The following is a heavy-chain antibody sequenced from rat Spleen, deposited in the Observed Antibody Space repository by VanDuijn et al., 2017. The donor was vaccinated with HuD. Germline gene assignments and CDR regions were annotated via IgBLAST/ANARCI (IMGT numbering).Heavy chain of an antibody. CDR2: INSAGSA. J-gene: IGHJ2*01. D-gene: IGHD1-11*01. CDR3: ARRHYGYTDYFDY. V-gene: IGHV3-3*01. Sequence: MQLQESGPGLVKPSQSLSLTCSVTDYSITSSYRWTWIRKFPGNKLEWMGYINSAGSANYNPPLKSQISITRDTSKNQFFLHLTSVTTDDSATYYCARRHYGYTDYFDYWGQGVMVTVSS. CDR1: DYSITSSYR.